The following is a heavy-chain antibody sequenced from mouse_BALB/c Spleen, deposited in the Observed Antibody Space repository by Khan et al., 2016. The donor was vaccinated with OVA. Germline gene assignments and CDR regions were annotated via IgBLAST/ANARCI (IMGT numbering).Heavy chain of an antibody. Sequence: EVQLQESGPGLVKPSQSLSLTCTVTGYSITSDYAWNWIRQFPGNKLEWMGYISYSGNTKYNPSLKSRISITRDPAENQFFLQLNSVTIEDTATYYCARIYGGDFDYWGQGTTLTVSS. CDR3: ARIYGGDFDY. CDR1: GYSITSDYA. V-gene: IGHV3-2*02. J-gene: IGHJ2*01. D-gene: IGHD1-1*01. CDR2: ISYSGNT.